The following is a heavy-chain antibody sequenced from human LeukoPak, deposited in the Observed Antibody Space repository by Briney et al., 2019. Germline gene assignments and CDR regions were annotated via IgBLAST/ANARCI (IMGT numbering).Heavy chain of an antibody. CDR2: ISGSGGST. CDR1: GFSFNSYA. J-gene: IGHJ4*02. V-gene: IGHV3-23*01. Sequence: GGFLRLSCAASGFSFNSYAMSWVRQAPGKGLECVSGISGSGGSTYYTDSVKGRFTISRDNSKNTLYLQMNSLRAEDTAVYYCAKGGDELVDWGQGTLVTVSS. CDR3: AKGGDELVD. D-gene: IGHD2-21*01.